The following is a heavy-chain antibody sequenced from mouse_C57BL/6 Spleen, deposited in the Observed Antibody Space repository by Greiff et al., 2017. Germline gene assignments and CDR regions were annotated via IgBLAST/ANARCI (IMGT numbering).Heavy chain of an antibody. Sequence: VQLQQSGPELVKPGASVKISCKASGYTFTDYYMNWVKQSPGKSLEWIGDINPNNGGTSYNQKFKGKATLTVDKSSSTAYMELRSLTSEDSAVYYCARSHYGSSFSFDYWGQGTTLTVSS. CDR1: GYTFTDYY. D-gene: IGHD1-1*01. J-gene: IGHJ2*01. V-gene: IGHV1-26*01. CDR3: ARSHYGSSFSFDY. CDR2: INPNNGGT.